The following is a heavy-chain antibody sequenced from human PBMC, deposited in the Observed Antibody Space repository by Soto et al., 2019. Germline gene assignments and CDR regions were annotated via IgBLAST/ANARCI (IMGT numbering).Heavy chain of an antibody. Sequence: ASVKVSCEASGYTFTSYAMHWVRQAPGQRLEWMGWINAGNGNTKYSQKFQGRVTITRDTSASTAYMELSSLRSEDTAVYYGARVGSAAHLGHNWFDPWGQGTLVTVSS. D-gene: IGHD3-16*01. V-gene: IGHV1-3*01. CDR2: INAGNGNT. J-gene: IGHJ5*02. CDR1: GYTFTSYA. CDR3: ARVGSAAHLGHNWFDP.